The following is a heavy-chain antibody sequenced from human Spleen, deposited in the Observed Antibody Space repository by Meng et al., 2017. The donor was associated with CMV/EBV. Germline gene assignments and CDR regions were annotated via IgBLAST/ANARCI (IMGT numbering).Heavy chain of an antibody. J-gene: IGHJ4*02. V-gene: IGHV3-74*01. CDR2: INSDGSST. CDR3: AREPPPRGTHITDDY. CDR1: GFTFSSYW. D-gene: IGHD3-10*01. Sequence: GGSLRLSCAASGFTFSSYWMHWVRQAPGKGLVWVSRINSDGSSTSYADSVKGRFTISRDNAKNTLYLQMNSLRAEDTAVYYCAREPPPRGTHITDDYWGLGAQVTVSS.